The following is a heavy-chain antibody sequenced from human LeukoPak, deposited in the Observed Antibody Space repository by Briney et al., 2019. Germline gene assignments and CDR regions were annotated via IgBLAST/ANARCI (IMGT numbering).Heavy chain of an antibody. CDR2: ISAYNGNT. CDR1: GYTFTSYG. J-gene: IGHJ4*02. V-gene: IGHV1-18*01. Sequence: ASVKVSCKASGYTFTSYGISWVRQAAAQGLEWMGWISAYNGNTNYAQKLQGRVTMTTDASKSTAYMELRSLRCDDTAVYYCARYKAVIAVAGQGGLAYWGQRTPVTASS. CDR3: ARYKAVIAVAGQGGLAY. D-gene: IGHD6-19*01.